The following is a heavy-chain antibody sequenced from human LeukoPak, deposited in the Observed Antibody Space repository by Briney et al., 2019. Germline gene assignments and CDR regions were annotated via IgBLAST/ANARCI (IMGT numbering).Heavy chain of an antibody. CDR3: ARRTDSSGWYGGYYFDY. CDR1: GYIFSNYW. Sequence: GESLKISCKGSGYIFSNYWIAWVRQMPGKGLEWMGIIYPGDSDTRYSPSFQGQVNISVDTSISTAYLQWGSLKASDTAMYYCARRTDSSGWYGGYYFDYWGQGTLVTVSS. CDR2: IYPGDSDT. J-gene: IGHJ4*02. V-gene: IGHV5-51*01. D-gene: IGHD6-19*01.